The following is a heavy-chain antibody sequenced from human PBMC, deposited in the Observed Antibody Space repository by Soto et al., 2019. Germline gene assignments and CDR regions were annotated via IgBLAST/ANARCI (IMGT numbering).Heavy chain of an antibody. CDR2: IYHSGST. D-gene: IGHD5-18*01. J-gene: IGHJ4*02. Sequence: SETLSLTCAVSGGSISSGGYSWSWIRQAPGKGLEWIGYIYHSGSTDYNPSLKSRSTISVDRSKNQFSLNLTSVTAADTAVYYCARSGYSYGTNPLLVWGKGTLVTVAS. V-gene: IGHV4-30-2*01. CDR1: GGSISSGGYS. CDR3: ARSGYSYGTNPLLV.